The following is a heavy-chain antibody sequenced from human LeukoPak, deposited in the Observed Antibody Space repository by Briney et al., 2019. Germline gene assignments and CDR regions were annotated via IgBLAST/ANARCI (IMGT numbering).Heavy chain of an antibody. D-gene: IGHD1-26*01. Sequence: GGSLRLSCAASGFTFSSYGMHWVRQAPGKGLEWVAVISYDGSNKYYADSVKGRFTISRDNSKNTLYLQMNSLRAEDTAVYYCAKDWLLGGDTGWGQGTLVTVSS. V-gene: IGHV3-30*18. J-gene: IGHJ4*02. CDR3: AKDWLLGGDTG. CDR1: GFTFSSYG. CDR2: ISYDGSNK.